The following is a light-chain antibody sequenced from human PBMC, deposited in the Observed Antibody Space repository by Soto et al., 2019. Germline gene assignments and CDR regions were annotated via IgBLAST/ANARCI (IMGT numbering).Light chain of an antibody. Sequence: QSVLTQPPSVSEAPRQRVTISCSGNSSNIGKNAVNWYQHLPGKAPKLLIYYDDLLPSGVSDRFSGSKSGTSASLAISGLQSDDEGDYYCSSYRSIGSLVFGTGTKLTVL. CDR2: YDD. CDR1: SSNIGKNA. V-gene: IGLV1-36*01. CDR3: SSYRSIGSLV. J-gene: IGLJ1*01.